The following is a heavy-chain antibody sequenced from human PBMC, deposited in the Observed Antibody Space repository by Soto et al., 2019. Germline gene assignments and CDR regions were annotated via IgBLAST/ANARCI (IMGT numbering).Heavy chain of an antibody. D-gene: IGHD3-3*01. V-gene: IGHV3-23*01. Sequence: EVQLFESGGGLVEPGESLRLSCAASGFIFKDFAMSWVRQAPGKGLEWVSTITTSDDITYSADSVRGRFTISRDNSANTLFLQMRSLRGDDTATYYCTKGDSSGYFDPSSGYSTPDHWGQGTLVTVS. CDR3: TKGDSSGYFDPSSGYSTPDH. CDR2: ITTSDDIT. J-gene: IGHJ5*02. CDR1: GFIFKDFA.